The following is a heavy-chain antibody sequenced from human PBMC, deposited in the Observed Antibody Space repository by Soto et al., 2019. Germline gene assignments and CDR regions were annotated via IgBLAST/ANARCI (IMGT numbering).Heavy chain of an antibody. CDR3: ARDLRGYSGYDPAGEWWSPLYYYGMDV. CDR1: GGTFSSYA. D-gene: IGHD5-12*01. J-gene: IGHJ6*02. V-gene: IGHV1-69*01. Sequence: QVQLVQSGAEVKKPGSSVKVSCKASGGTFSSYAISWVRQAPGQGLEWMGGIIPIFGTANYAQKFQGRVTITADESTSTAYMELSSLRSEDTAVYYCARDLRGYSGYDPAGEWWSPLYYYGMDVWGQGTTVTVSS. CDR2: IIPIFGTA.